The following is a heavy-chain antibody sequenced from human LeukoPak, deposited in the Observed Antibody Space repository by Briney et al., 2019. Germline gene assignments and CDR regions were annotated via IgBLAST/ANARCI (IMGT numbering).Heavy chain of an antibody. CDR2: ISSNGSTI. J-gene: IGHJ4*02. D-gene: IGHD3-22*01. CDR3: VRDRGWLSNPGYFDY. CDR1: GFTFSSYE. Sequence: GGSLRLSCAASGFTFSSYEMNWVRQAPGKGLEWVSYISSNGSTIYYADSVKGRFTISRDNPKKSLYLQMNSLRAEDTAVHYCVRDRGWLSNPGYFDYWGRGTLVTVSS. V-gene: IGHV3-48*03.